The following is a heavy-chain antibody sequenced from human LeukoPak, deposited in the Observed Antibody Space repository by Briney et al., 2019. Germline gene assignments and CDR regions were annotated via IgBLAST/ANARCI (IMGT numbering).Heavy chain of an antibody. CDR1: GFTFSSYA. CDR3: AKDQLDLPYYYYYGMDV. D-gene: IGHD6-13*01. V-gene: IGHV3-23*01. J-gene: IGHJ6*02. CDR2: ISGSGGSP. Sequence: PGGSLRLSCAASGFTFSSYAMSWVRQAPGKGLEWVSAISGSGGSPYYAASVKGRFTISRDNSKNTLYLQMNSLRAEDTAVYYCAKDQLDLPYYYYYGMDVWGQGTTVTVSS.